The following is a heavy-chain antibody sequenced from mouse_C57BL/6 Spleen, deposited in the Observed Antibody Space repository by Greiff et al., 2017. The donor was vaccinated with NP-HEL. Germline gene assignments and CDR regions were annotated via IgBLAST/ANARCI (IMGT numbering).Heavy chain of an antibody. CDR1: GYTFTSYW. CDR2: IDPSDSET. CDR3: ARGYYYGSSLYYFGY. V-gene: IGHV1-52*01. Sequence: QVQLQQPGAELVRPGSSVKLSCKASGYTFTSYWMHWVKQRPIQGLEWIGNIDPSDSETHYNQKFKDKATLTVDKSSSTAYMQLSSLTSEDSAVYYCARGYYYGSSLYYFGYWGQGTTLTVSS. D-gene: IGHD1-1*01. J-gene: IGHJ2*01.